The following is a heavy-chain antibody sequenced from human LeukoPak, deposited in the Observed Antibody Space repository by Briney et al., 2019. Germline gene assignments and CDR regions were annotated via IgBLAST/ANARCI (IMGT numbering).Heavy chain of an antibody. V-gene: IGHV3-53*01. CDR3: TTAGGYSGYDYVRGSYYFDY. CDR1: GFTVSSNY. J-gene: IGHJ4*02. Sequence: GGSLRLSCAASGFTVSSNYMSWVRQAPGKGLEWVSVIYSGGSTYYADSVKGRFTISRDNSKNTLYLQMNSLRAEGTAVYYCTTAGGYSGYDYVRGSYYFDYWGQGTLVTVSS. CDR2: IYSGGST. D-gene: IGHD5-12*01.